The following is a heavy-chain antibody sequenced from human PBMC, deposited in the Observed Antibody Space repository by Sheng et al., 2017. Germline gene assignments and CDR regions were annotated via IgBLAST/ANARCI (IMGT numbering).Heavy chain of an antibody. CDR1: GYTFTSYG. Sequence: QVQLVQSGAEVKKPGASVKVSCKASGYTFTSYGISWVRQAPGQGLEWMGWISAYNGNTNYAQKLQGRVTMTTDTSTSTAYMELRSLRSDDTAVYYCATGPRGRFLEWHYYYYMDVWGKGTTVTVSS. CDR2: ISAYNGNT. J-gene: IGHJ6*03. V-gene: IGHV1-18*01. D-gene: IGHD3-3*01. CDR3: ATGPRGRFLEWHYYYYMDV.